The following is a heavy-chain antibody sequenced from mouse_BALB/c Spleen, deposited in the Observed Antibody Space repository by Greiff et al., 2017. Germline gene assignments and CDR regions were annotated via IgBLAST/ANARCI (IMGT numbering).Heavy chain of an antibody. CDR3: ARDRGNYDYDEGVFAY. CDR2: IWGDGST. J-gene: IGHJ3*01. D-gene: IGHD2-4*01. Sequence: QVQLQQSGPGLVAPSQSLSITCTVSGFSLTGYGVNWVRQPPGKGLEWLGMIWGDGSTDYNSALKSRLSISKDNSKSQVFLKMNSLQTDDTARYYCARDRGNYDYDEGVFAYWGQGTLVTVSA. V-gene: IGHV2-6-7*01. CDR1: GFSLTGYG.